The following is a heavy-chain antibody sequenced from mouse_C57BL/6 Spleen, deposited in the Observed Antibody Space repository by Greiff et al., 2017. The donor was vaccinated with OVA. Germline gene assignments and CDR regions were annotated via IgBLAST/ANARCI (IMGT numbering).Heavy chain of an antibody. CDR2: IDPANGNT. J-gene: IGHJ2*01. Sequence: VQLKESVAELVRPGASVKLSCTASGFNIKNTYMHWVKQRPEQGLEWIGRIDPANGNTKYAPKFQGKATITADTSSNTAYLQLSSLTSEDTAIYYCARSIYYDYDGENYFDYWGQGTTLTVSS. CDR3: ARSIYYDYDGENYFDY. V-gene: IGHV14-3*01. D-gene: IGHD2-4*01. CDR1: GFNIKNTY.